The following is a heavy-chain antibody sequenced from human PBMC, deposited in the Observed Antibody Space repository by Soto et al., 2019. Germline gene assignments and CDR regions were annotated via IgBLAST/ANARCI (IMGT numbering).Heavy chain of an antibody. CDR3: ARGKLRITIFGVVIPYYYYGMDV. CDR2: INHSGST. Sequence: SETLSLTCAGYGGSFSGYYWSWIRQPPGKGLEWIGEINHSGSTNYNPSLKSRVTISVGTSKNQFSLKLSSVTAADTAVYYCARGKLRITIFGVVIPYYYYGMDVWGQGTTVTVSS. J-gene: IGHJ6*02. CDR1: GGSFSGYY. D-gene: IGHD3-3*01. V-gene: IGHV4-34*01.